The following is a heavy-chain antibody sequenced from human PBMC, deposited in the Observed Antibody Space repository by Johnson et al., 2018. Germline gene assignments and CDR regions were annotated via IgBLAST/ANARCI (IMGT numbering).Heavy chain of an antibody. V-gene: IGHV3-21*01. CDR2: ISSSSSHI. J-gene: IGHJ6*02. CDR1: GFTFNNYN. Sequence: VQLVESGGGLVKSGESLRLSCAASGFTFNNYNMNWVRQAPGKGLEWVSSISSSSSHIYYADSVKGRFTISRDNAKNSLYLQMNSLRAEDTAVYYCARPLAGCSRTSCHTLAYYYYTMDVWGQGTTVTVSS. D-gene: IGHD2-2*02. CDR3: ARPLAGCSRTSCHTLAYYYYTMDV.